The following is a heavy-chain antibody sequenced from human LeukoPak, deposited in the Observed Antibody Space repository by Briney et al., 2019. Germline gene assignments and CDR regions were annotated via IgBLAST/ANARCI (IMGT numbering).Heavy chain of an antibody. D-gene: IGHD1-1*01. V-gene: IGHV3-30*18. Sequence: GGSLRLSCAASGFTFSSYGMHWVRQAPGKGLEWVAVISYDGSNKYYADSVKGRFTISRDNSKNTLYLQMNSLRAEDTAMYYCAKAGGTIQYYYYMDVWGKGTTVTVSS. CDR2: ISYDGSNK. CDR1: GFTFSSYG. J-gene: IGHJ6*03. CDR3: AKAGGTIQYYYYMDV.